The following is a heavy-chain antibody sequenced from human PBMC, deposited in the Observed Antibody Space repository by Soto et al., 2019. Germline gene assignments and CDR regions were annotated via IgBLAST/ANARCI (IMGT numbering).Heavy chain of an antibody. CDR1: GGSISNYY. Sequence: SETLSLTCTVSGGSISNYYWSWIRQAPGKGLEWIGDIFSSGSTHYNPSLKSRVTISVDKSKNQFSLKLSSVTAADTAVYYCARATGMAPFDYWGQGTLVTVSS. CDR2: IFSSGST. J-gene: IGHJ4*02. CDR3: ARATGMAPFDY. V-gene: IGHV4-59*12. D-gene: IGHD5-18*01.